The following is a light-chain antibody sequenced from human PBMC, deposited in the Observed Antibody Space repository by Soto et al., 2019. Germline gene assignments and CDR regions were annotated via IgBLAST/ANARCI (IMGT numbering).Light chain of an antibody. Sequence: DIQMTQTPPSLSASVGDRVTITCRASQAISKYLAWYQQKPGKVPKLLIYAASTLQSGVPSRFSGSGSGTDFTLTISSLQPEDVATSYCQKYDSAPLFTFGPGTRVDGK. V-gene: IGKV1-27*01. CDR3: QKYDSAPLFT. CDR2: AAS. J-gene: IGKJ3*01. CDR1: QAISKY.